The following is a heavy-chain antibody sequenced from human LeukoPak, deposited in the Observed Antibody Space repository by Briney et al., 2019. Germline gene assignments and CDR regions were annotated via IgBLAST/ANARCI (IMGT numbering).Heavy chain of an antibody. CDR1: GGSISSGDYY. V-gene: IGHV4-61*08. J-gene: IGHJ4*02. Sequence: SQTLSLTCTVSGGSISSGDYYWSWIRQPPGKGLEWIGYIYYSGSTNYSPSLKSRVSISVDTSKNQLSLKLYSLTAADTAVYYCVRSDLGSGKGKYDSWGQGILVTVSS. CDR2: IYYSGST. CDR3: VRSDLGSGKGKYDS. D-gene: IGHD3-10*01.